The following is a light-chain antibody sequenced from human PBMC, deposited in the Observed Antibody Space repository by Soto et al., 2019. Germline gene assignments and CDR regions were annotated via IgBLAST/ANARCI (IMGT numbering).Light chain of an antibody. CDR2: GTF. CDR3: QQRSNWPRIT. CDR1: QSMTTK. J-gene: IGKJ5*01. Sequence: EIVMTQSPATLSVSPGEGVTLSCRASQSMTTKLAWYQQKPGQAPRLLIHGTFTRATGIPARFSGSGSGTDFTLTISSLEPEDFAVYYCQQRSNWPRITFGQGTRLEI. V-gene: IGKV3-15*01.